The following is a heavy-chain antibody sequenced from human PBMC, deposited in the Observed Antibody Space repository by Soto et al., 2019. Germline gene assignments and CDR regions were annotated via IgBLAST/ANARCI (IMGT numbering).Heavy chain of an antibody. CDR1: GGSISSSSYY. CDR2: IYYSGST. J-gene: IGHJ6*03. CDR3: ARLTEALQYDFWSGHSSYYYMDV. V-gene: IGHV4-39*01. D-gene: IGHD3-3*01. Sequence: QLQLQESGPGLVKPSESLSLTCTVSGGSISSSSYYWGWIRQPPGKGLEWIGSIYYSGSTYYNPSLRSRVTISVDTSKNQFSLKLSSVTAADAAVDYCARLTEALQYDFWSGHSSYYYMDVWGKGTTVTVSS.